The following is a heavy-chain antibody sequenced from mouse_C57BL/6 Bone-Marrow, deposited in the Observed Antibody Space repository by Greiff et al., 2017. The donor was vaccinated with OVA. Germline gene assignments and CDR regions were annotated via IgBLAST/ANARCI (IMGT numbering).Heavy chain of an antibody. CDR2: INPSTGGT. J-gene: IGHJ4*01. D-gene: IGHD2-4*01. CDR3: ARWDDYDRDAMDY. Sequence: VQLQQSGPELVKPGASVKISCKASGYSFTGYYMNWVKQSPEKSLEWIGEINPSTGGTTYNQKFKAKATLTVDKSSSTAYMQLKSLTSEDSAVYYCARWDDYDRDAMDYWGQGTSVTVSS. V-gene: IGHV1-42*01. CDR1: GYSFTGYY.